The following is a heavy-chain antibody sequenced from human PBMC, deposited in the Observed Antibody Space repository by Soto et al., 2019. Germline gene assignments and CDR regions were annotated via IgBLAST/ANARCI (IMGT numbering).Heavy chain of an antibody. D-gene: IGHD3-22*01. J-gene: IGHJ4*02. CDR3: SRALYYCDGSGYALFAY. V-gene: IGHV3-11*01. Sequence: PRRYLRLSCAASDLSLSDSEMSWILLASGKGLEWVSYISSSGSTIYYAAYVKGRFTLSRDNAKNSLYLQMNSLSAEDTAVYYCSRALYYCDGSGYALFAYWGQGSLVPGSS. CDR2: ISSSGSTI. CDR1: DLSLSDSE.